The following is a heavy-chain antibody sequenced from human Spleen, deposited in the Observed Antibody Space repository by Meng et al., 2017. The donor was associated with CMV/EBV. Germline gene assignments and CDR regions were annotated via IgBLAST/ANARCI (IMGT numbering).Heavy chain of an antibody. CDR1: ISSRSW. V-gene: IGHV4-4*02. CDR2: IYHSGST. CDR3: ARASLTHIVTGYQYNWFDH. J-gene: IGHJ5*02. D-gene: IGHD3-9*01. Sequence: ISSRSWGSWGRQYPGKGLGWIGEIYHSGSTNYNPSLKSRVTISVDKYKNQFAMKLSSVTAADTAVYYCARASLTHIVTGYQYNWFDHWGQGTLVTVSS.